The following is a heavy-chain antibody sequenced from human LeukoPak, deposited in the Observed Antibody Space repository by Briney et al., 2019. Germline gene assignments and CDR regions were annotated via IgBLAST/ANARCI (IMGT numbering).Heavy chain of an antibody. D-gene: IGHD3-10*01. CDR1: GYTFTSNY. J-gene: IGHJ4*02. CDR3: ARDSPRGYGSGSYLY. Sequence: ASVKVSCKAFGYTFTSNYMHWVRQAPGQGPEWMGVISPSGGSTTYAQKFQGRVTMTRDMSTSTVYMELSSLRSEDTAVYYCARDSPRGYGSGSYLYWGQGTLVTVSS. CDR2: ISPSGGST. V-gene: IGHV1-46*01.